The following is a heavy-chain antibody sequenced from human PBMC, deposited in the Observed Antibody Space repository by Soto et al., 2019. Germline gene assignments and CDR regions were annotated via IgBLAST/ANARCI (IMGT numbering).Heavy chain of an antibody. CDR3: AKDVSSRRWVGP. CDR2: MQHTGNT. Sequence: QVQLQESGPGLVKPSETLSLTCAVSGASIRSYHWSWIRQPAGKGLEWIGRMQHTGNTKYNPSLMCRVTMSVDTSKNQISLKMTSVTAADTAVYFCAKDVSSRRWVGPWGQGSLVIVSS. CDR1: GASIRSYH. V-gene: IGHV4-4*07. J-gene: IGHJ5*02.